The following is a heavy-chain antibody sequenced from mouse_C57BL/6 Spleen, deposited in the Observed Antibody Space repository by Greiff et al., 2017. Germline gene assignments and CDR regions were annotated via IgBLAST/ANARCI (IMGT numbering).Heavy chain of an antibody. J-gene: IGHJ3*01. CDR3: ARGGSSVFAY. CDR2: IDPEDGET. D-gene: IGHD1-1*01. Sequence: VQLQQSGAELVKPGASVKLSCTASGFNIKDYYMHWVKQRTEQGLEWIGRIDPEDGETKYAPKFQGKATKTADTSSNTAYLQLSDLTSEHTAVYYYARGGSSVFAYWGQGTLVTVSA. CDR1: GFNIKDYY. V-gene: IGHV14-2*01.